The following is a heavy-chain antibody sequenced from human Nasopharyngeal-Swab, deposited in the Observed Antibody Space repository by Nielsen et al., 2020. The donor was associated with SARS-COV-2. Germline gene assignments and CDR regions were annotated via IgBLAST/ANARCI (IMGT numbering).Heavy chain of an antibody. CDR2: VKQDGTAI. CDR1: GFNFRAYW. V-gene: IGHV3-7*02. J-gene: IGHJ4*02. D-gene: IGHD3-9*01. Sequence: GESLKISCAASGFNFRAYWMNWVRLTPMKRLEWVATVKQDGTAIYHVDSLKGRFTISRDNAKNSLFLQMNSLRGEDTAIYYCASTNDWCFQYWGQGSLITVSS. CDR3: ASTNDWCFQY.